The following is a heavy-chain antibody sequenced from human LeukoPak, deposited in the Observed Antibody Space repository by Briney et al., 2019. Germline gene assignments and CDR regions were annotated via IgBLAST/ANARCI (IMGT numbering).Heavy chain of an antibody. CDR2: INHSGDT. V-gene: IGHV4-34*01. J-gene: IGHJ4*02. CDR1: GGAFSGYY. CDR3: ARGSRNYNNYEGADY. D-gene: IGHD4-11*01. Sequence: SETLSLTCAVNGGAFSGYYWSWIRQPPGKGLEWIGEINHSGDTKYNPSLKSRVSMSVDVSKDQFSLKLTSLTAADTAVYYCARGSRNYNNYEGADYWGQGTLVTVSS.